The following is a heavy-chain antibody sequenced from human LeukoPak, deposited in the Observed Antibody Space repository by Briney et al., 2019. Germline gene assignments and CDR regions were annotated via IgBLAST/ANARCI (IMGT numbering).Heavy chain of an antibody. CDR1: GGSLSGYY. D-gene: IGHD2-2*01. V-gene: IGHV4-34*01. Sequence: SGTLSLTCAVYGGSLSGYYWSWIRQPPGKGLEWIGEINHSGSTNYNPSLKSRVTISVDTSKNQFSLKLSSVTAADTAVYYCARQPSCSSTSCYRYFQHWGQGTLVTVSS. CDR2: INHSGST. J-gene: IGHJ1*01. CDR3: ARQPSCSSTSCYRYFQH.